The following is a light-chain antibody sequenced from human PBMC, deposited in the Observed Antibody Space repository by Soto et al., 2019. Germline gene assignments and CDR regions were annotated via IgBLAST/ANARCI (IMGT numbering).Light chain of an antibody. CDR2: WAS. CDR3: QQYYSTPQT. J-gene: IGKJ1*01. V-gene: IGKV4-1*01. Sequence: DIVMTQSPDSLAVSLGERATINCKSSQSVLYSSNNKNFLAWYQQKPGQPPKLLIYWASTRESGVPDRFSGSGFXXXXXLTISSLQAEDVAVYYCQQYYSTPQTFGQGTKVEIK. CDR1: QSVLYSSNNKNF.